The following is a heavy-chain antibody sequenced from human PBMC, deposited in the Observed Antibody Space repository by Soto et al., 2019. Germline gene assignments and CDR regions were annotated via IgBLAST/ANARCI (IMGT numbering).Heavy chain of an antibody. Sequence: QVQLVESGGGVVQPGRSLRLSCAASGFTFGNYVIHWVRQAPGKGLEWVAVISYDGGNKNHADSVKGRFTISRDNSKNTLFLQMNNLRAEDTAVYYCARDGWLYYDSTSQGMDVWGQGTTVTVSS. CDR2: ISYDGGNK. V-gene: IGHV3-30-3*01. J-gene: IGHJ6*02. CDR1: GFTFGNYV. D-gene: IGHD3-22*01. CDR3: ARDGWLYYDSTSQGMDV.